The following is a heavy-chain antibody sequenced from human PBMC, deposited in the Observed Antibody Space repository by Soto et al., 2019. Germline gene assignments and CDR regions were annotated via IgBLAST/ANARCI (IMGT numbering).Heavy chain of an antibody. D-gene: IGHD6-13*01. CDR1: GFTFSSYS. Sequence: EVQLVESGGGLVKPGGSLRLSCAASGFTFSSYSMNWVRQAPGKGLEWVSSISSSSSYIYYADSVKGRFTISRDNAKNSLYLKMNSLRAEDTAVYYCARDQAHHSTGMDVWGQGTTVTVSS. J-gene: IGHJ6*02. CDR3: ARDQAHHSTGMDV. V-gene: IGHV3-21*01. CDR2: ISSSSSYI.